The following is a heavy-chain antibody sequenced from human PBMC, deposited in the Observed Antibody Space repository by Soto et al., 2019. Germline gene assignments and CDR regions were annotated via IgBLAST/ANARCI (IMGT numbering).Heavy chain of an antibody. V-gene: IGHV4-34*01. D-gene: IGHD6-13*01. CDR2: INHSGST. CDR3: ARERPYSSSWYHDY. Sequence: QVQLQQWGAGLLKPSETLSLTCAVYGGSFSGYYWSWIRPPPGKGLEWNGEINHSGSTKYNPSLKSRVTISVDTSKSQFSLKLSSVTAADTAVYYCARERPYSSSWYHDYWGQGTLVTVSS. J-gene: IGHJ4*02. CDR1: GGSFSGYY.